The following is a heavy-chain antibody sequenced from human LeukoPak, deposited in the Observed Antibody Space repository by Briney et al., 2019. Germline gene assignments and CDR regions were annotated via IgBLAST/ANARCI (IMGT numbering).Heavy chain of an antibody. CDR1: GSSFTTSW. CDR2: IDPSDSYT. J-gene: IGHJ4*02. D-gene: IGHD6-6*01. CDR3: ASSGTYSSSSSPGTF. V-gene: IGHV5-10-1*01. Sequence: GESLPISCQASGSSFTTSWISWLRQLPGKGLEYMGRIDPSDSYTNYSPSFQGHVTVSADKSISTAYLQWSSLQPSDTAMYYCASSGTYSSSSSPGTFWGQGTLVTVSS.